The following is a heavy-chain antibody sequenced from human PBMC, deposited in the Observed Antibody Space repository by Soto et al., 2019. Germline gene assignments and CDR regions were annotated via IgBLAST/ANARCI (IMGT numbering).Heavy chain of an antibody. D-gene: IGHD2-15*01. CDR1: GGSISSGGYY. CDR2: IYYSGST. Sequence: QVQLQESGPGLVKPSQTLSRTCTVSGGSISSGGYYWSWIRQHPGKGLEWIGYIYYSGSTYYNPSLKSRVTISVDTSKHQFSLKLSSVPAAATAVYYCARDSRCGSGGSCPSVLDYWGQGTLVTVSS. V-gene: IGHV4-31*03. J-gene: IGHJ4*02. CDR3: ARDSRCGSGGSCPSVLDY.